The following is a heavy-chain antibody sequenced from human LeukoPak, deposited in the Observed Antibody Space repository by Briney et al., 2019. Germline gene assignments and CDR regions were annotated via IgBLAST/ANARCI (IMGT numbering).Heavy chain of an antibody. D-gene: IGHD4-17*01. CDR1: GYSFTSYC. Sequence: GESLKISCKGSGYSFTSYCIGWVRQMPGKGLEWMGIIYPGDSDTRYSPSFQGQVTISADKSISTAYLQWSSLKASDTAMYYCARLVMGYGDYGYFDYWGQGTLVTVSS. V-gene: IGHV5-51*01. J-gene: IGHJ4*02. CDR2: IYPGDSDT. CDR3: ARLVMGYGDYGYFDY.